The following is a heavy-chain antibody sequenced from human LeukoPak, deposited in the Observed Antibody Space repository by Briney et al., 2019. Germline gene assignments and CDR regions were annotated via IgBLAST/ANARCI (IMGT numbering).Heavy chain of an antibody. J-gene: IGHJ4*02. V-gene: IGHV4-59*12. CDR2: IYYSGST. CDR1: GGSISSYY. D-gene: IGHD6-19*01. CDR3: ARTTSQWLVLDY. Sequence: SETLSLTCTVSGGSISSYYWSWIRQPAGKGLEWIGYIYYSGSTNYNPSLKSRVTISVDTSKNQFSLKLSSVTAADTAVYYCARTTSQWLVLDYWGQGTLVTVSS.